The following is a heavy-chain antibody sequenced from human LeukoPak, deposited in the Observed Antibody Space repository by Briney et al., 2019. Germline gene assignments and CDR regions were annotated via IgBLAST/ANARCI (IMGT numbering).Heavy chain of an antibody. V-gene: IGHV4-39*07. CDR1: GGSISSIDHY. Sequence: SETLSLTCTVSGGSISSIDHYWGCIRQPPGEGLEWIASIYYSGNTYYNPSLKSRVSISVDTSKNQFSLKLSSVTAADTAVYYCARDQKDIVVVPYDYWGQGTLVTVSS. D-gene: IGHD2-2*01. CDR2: IYYSGNT. CDR3: ARDQKDIVVVPYDY. J-gene: IGHJ4*02.